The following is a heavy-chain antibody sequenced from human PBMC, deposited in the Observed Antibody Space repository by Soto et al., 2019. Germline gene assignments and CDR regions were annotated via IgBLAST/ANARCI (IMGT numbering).Heavy chain of an antibody. D-gene: IGHD3-22*01. CDR3: ARRYYYDRSGYTDDFDI. CDR2: IYPGDSDT. Sequence: LGESLKISCKGSGYSFTSYWIGWVRQMPGKGLDWMGIIYPGDSDTRYSPSFQGQITISADKSISTAYLQWSSLKASDTAMYYCARRYYYDRSGYTDDFDIWGQGTMVAVSS. V-gene: IGHV5-51*01. CDR1: GYSFTSYW. J-gene: IGHJ3*02.